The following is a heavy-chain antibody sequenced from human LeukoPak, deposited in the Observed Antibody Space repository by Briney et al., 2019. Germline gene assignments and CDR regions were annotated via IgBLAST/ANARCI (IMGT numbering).Heavy chain of an antibody. CDR3: AKDRQLASGGFGFDY. Sequence: AASVKVSCTASGYTFTSYGISWVRQAPGQGLEGMGWISAYNGNTDYAQKLQGRVTMTTDTSTSTAYMELRSLRSDDTAVYYCAKDRQLASGGFGFDYWGQGTLVTVSS. J-gene: IGHJ4*02. V-gene: IGHV1-18*01. D-gene: IGHD3-10*01. CDR2: ISAYNGNT. CDR1: GYTFTSYG.